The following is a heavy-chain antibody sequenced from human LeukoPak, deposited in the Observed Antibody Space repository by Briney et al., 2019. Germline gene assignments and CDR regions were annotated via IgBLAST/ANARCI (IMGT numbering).Heavy chain of an antibody. J-gene: IGHJ5*02. CDR2: IYHSGST. V-gene: IGHV4-38-2*02. D-gene: IGHD4-17*01. CDR1: GYSISSGYY. CDR3: ARELDSTVTTLDWFDP. Sequence: TSETLSLTCTVSGYSISSGYYWGWIRQPPGKGLEWIGSIYHSGSTYYNPSLKSRVTISVDTSKNQFSLKLSSVTAADTAVYYCARELDSTVTTLDWFDPWGQGTLVTVSS.